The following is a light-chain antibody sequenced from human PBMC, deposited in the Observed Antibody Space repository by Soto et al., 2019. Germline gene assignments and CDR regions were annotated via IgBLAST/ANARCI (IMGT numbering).Light chain of an antibody. Sequence: DIQMTQSPSTLSASVGDRVTITCRASQSISSWLAWYQQKPGKAPKLLIYKASSLESAVPSRFSGSGSGTEFTLTISSLQPDYVAKYYCQQDNSYWTFGQGTKVEIK. V-gene: IGKV1-5*03. CDR3: QQDNSYWT. CDR1: QSISSW. J-gene: IGKJ1*01. CDR2: KAS.